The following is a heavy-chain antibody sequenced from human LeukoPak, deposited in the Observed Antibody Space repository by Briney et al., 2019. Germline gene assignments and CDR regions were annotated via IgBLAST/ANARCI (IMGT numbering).Heavy chain of an antibody. J-gene: IGHJ6*03. CDR3: ARDLFFSNYYYYYMDV. CDR1: GYTFTGYY. CDR2: TNPNSGGT. V-gene: IGHV1-2*02. D-gene: IGHD3-3*01. Sequence: ASVKVSCKASGYTFTGYYMHWVRQAPGQGLEWMGWTNPNSGGTNYAQKFQGRVTMTRDTSISTAYMELSRLRSDDTAVYYCARDLFFSNYYYYYMDVWGKGTTVTVSS.